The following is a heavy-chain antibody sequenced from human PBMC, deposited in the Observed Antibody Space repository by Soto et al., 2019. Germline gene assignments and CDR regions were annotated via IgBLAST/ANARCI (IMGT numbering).Heavy chain of an antibody. V-gene: IGHV3-33*01. Sequence: GGSLRLSCAASGFTFSSYGMHWVRQAPGKGLEWVAAIWYDGSNKYYADSVKGRFTISRDNSKNTLYLQMNSLRAEDTAVYYCARMDGDYYYYYMDVWGKGTTVTVSS. CDR1: GFTFSSYG. CDR2: IWYDGSNK. J-gene: IGHJ6*03. CDR3: ARMDGDYYYYYMDV. D-gene: IGHD4-17*01.